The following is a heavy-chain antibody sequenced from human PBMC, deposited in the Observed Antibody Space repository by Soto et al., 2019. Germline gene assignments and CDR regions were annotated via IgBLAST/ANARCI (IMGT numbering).Heavy chain of an antibody. J-gene: IGHJ6*02. D-gene: IGHD3-9*01. Sequence: ASVKVSCKASGYTFTSYGISWVRQAPGQGLEWMGWISAYNGNTNYAQKLQGRVTMTTDTSTSTAYMELRSLRSDDTAVYYCARDSHYDILTGLWDVWGQGTTVTVSS. CDR2: ISAYNGNT. CDR3: ARDSHYDILTGLWDV. CDR1: GYTFTSYG. V-gene: IGHV1-18*01.